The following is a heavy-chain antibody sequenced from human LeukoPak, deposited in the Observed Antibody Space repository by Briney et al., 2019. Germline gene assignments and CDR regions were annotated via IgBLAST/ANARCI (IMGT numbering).Heavy chain of an antibody. J-gene: IGHJ4*02. D-gene: IGHD5-12*01. Sequence: TGGSLRLSCQTSGFAFSNYGMHWVRQAPGKGLEWVAFVRFDASNEYYADSVKGRFTISRDNSRNTLYLQMKSLRTGGTGVYSCAKDSNSGYVSVGPNYWGLGTQVTVSS. V-gene: IGHV3-30*02. CDR3: AKDSNSGYVSVGPNY. CDR2: VRFDASNE. CDR1: GFAFSNYG.